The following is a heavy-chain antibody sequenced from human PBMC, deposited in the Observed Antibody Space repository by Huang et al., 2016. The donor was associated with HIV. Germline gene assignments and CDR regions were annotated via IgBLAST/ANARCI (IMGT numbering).Heavy chain of an antibody. J-gene: IGHJ3*02. CDR1: GGPISGYF. D-gene: IGHD2-21*02. V-gene: IGHV4-59*12. Sequence: QGQLQESGPGLVKPSETLFLTCTVSGGPISGYFWNWIRQPPGKGLEWTGYMYYSGGTCSSPALKSRISILLDKAENQFALNSTCVAAADTAMYYCARFSGDKGAFDIWGPGTLVTVSS. CDR2: MYYSGGT. CDR3: ARFSGDKGAFDI.